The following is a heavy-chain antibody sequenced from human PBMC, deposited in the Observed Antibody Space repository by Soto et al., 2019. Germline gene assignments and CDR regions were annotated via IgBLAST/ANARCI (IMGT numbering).Heavy chain of an antibody. J-gene: IGHJ5*02. CDR1: GYTFTGYY. D-gene: IGHD6-6*01. CDR3: ARGGLIAARVWEWFDP. CDR2: INPNSGGT. Sequence: QVQLVQSGAEVKKPGASVKVSCKASGYTFTGYYMHWVRQAPGQGLEWMGWINPNSGGTNYAQKFQGWVTMTRDTSISTAYMELRRLRSDDTAVYYCARGGLIAARVWEWFDPWGQGTLVTVSS. V-gene: IGHV1-2*04.